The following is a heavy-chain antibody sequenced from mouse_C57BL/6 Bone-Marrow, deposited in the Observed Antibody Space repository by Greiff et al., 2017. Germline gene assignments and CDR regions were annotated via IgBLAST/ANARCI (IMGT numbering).Heavy chain of an antibody. J-gene: IGHJ2*01. CDR2: IDPSDSYT. CDR3: ARRTTVVAPYFDY. Sequence: QVQLQQPGAELVMPGASVKLSCKASGYTFTSYWMHWVKQRPGQGLEWIGEIDPSDSYTNYNQKFKGKSTLTVDKSSSTAYMQLSSLTSEDSAVYYCARRTTVVAPYFDYWGQGTTLTVSS. V-gene: IGHV1-69*01. D-gene: IGHD1-1*01. CDR1: GYTFTSYW.